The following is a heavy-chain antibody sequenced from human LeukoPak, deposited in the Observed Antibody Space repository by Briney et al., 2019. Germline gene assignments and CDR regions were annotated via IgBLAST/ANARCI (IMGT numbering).Heavy chain of an antibody. D-gene: IGHD3-22*01. Sequence: GASVKVSCKASGYTFTSYGISWVRQAPGQGLEWMGGISAYNGNTNYAQKLQGRVTMTTDTSTSTAYMELRSLRSDDTAVYYCARDTAYDSSGYYYVYWGQGTLVTVSS. CDR2: ISAYNGNT. V-gene: IGHV1-18*01. CDR3: ARDTAYDSSGYYYVY. J-gene: IGHJ4*02. CDR1: GYTFTSYG.